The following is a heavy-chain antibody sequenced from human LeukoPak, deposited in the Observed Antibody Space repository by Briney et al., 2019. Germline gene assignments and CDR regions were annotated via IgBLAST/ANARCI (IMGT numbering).Heavy chain of an antibody. CDR2: IYYSGST. CDR1: GDSISSSSSY. J-gene: IGHJ4*02. D-gene: IGHD6-19*01. CDR3: ARAYKGIAVAVYFDY. Sequence: SETLSLTCTVSGDSISSSSSYWGWIRQPPGEGLEWIGSIYYSGSTYYNPSLKSRVTISVDTSKNQFSLKLSSVTAADTAVYYCARAYKGIAVAVYFDYWGQGTLVTVSS. V-gene: IGHV4-39*07.